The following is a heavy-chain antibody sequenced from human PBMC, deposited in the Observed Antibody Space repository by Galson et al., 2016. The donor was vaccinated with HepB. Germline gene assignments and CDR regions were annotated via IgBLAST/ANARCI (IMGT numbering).Heavy chain of an antibody. CDR3: ARAPRRYSGSVFPPNY. J-gene: IGHJ4*02. V-gene: IGHV3-30-3*01. Sequence: SLRLSCAASGFTFSSYALHWVRQAPGKGLEWVAVISDDGSKKYYADSVKGRFTISSDNSNNTLYLQTNSLRAEDTAVYYCARAPRRYSGSVFPPNYWGQGTLVTVSS. D-gene: IGHD5-12*01. CDR1: GFTFSSYA. CDR2: ISDDGSKK.